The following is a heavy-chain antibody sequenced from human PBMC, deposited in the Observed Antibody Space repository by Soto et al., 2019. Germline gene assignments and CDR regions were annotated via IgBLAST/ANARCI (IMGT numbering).Heavy chain of an antibody. CDR1: GDSISTVDYF. V-gene: IGHV4-30-4*02. CDR2: IYKSTTT. D-gene: IGHD2-15*01. J-gene: IGHJ5*01. CDR3: ARGRYCLHGRCFPSWFDS. Sequence: PSETLSLTCSVSGDSISTVDYFWAWIRQPPGQALEYIGYIYKSTTTYYNPSFESRVAISLDTSKSQFSLNVTSVTAADTAVYFCARGRYCLHGRCFPSWFDSWGQANLVTVSS.